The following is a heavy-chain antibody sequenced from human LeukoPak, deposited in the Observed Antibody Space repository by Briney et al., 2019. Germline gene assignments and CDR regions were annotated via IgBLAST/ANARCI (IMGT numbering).Heavy chain of an antibody. Sequence: GGSLRLSCIASGFTFGDYAMSWVRQAPGKGLEWVGFIRSNSYGGTADYAASVKGRFSISRDDSKSIGYLQMNSLKTEDTAVYYCTRDAESRYYESSGYPYWGQGTLVPVSS. D-gene: IGHD3-22*01. CDR3: TRDAESRYYESSGYPY. CDR2: IRSNSYGGTA. CDR1: GFTFGDYA. V-gene: IGHV3-49*04. J-gene: IGHJ4*02.